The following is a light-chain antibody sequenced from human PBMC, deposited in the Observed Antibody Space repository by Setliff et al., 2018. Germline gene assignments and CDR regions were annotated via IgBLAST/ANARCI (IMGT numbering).Light chain of an antibody. CDR1: QDISNF. CDR2: GAS. J-gene: IGKJ4*01. CDR3: QQLISFPLT. V-gene: IGKV1-9*01. Sequence: DIQLTQSPSFLSASVGYRVIITCRASQDISNFFAWYQQKPGKAPKILIWGASHLQSGVPSRFSGDRSGAEYTLTINFLQPEDFATYYCQQLISFPLTFGGGTKVDIK.